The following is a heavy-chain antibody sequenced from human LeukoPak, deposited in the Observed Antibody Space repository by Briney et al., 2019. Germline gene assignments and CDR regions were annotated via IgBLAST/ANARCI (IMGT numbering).Heavy chain of an antibody. V-gene: IGHV4-39*01. D-gene: IGHD1-1*01. Sequence: SETLSLTCTVSGSSISSSSYYWGWIRQPPGKGLEWIGSIYYSGSTYYNPSLKSRVTISVDTSKNQFSLKLSSVTAADTAVYYCARHWRTSLWFDPWGQGTLVTVSS. CDR1: GSSISSSSYY. J-gene: IGHJ5*02. CDR3: ARHWRTSLWFDP. CDR2: IYYSGST.